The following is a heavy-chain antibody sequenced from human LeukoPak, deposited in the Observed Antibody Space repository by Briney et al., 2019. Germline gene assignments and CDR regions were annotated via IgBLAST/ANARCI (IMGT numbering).Heavy chain of an antibody. V-gene: IGHV3-23*01. J-gene: IGHJ5*02. Sequence: PGGSLRLSCAASGFTFSSYAMSWVRQAPGKGLEWVSAISGSGGSTYYADSVKGRFTISRDNSKNSLYLQMNSLRDEDTAVYYCARERRGYCSSTSCLNWFDPWGQGTLVTVSS. D-gene: IGHD2-2*01. CDR3: ARERRGYCSSTSCLNWFDP. CDR1: GFTFSSYA. CDR2: ISGSGGST.